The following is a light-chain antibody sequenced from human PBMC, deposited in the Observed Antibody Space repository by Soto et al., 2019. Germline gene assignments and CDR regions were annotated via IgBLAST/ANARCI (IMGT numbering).Light chain of an antibody. Sequence: EIVLTQSPATLSSFPGDRVTLSCRASQYINTRLAWYQHRPGQAPRLLIYGASTRATGIPARFSGSGSGTEFTLTISSLQSEDFAVYYCQQYNNWPPYTFGQGTKV. V-gene: IGKV3-15*01. CDR2: GAS. CDR3: QQYNNWPPYT. CDR1: QYINTR. J-gene: IGKJ2*01.